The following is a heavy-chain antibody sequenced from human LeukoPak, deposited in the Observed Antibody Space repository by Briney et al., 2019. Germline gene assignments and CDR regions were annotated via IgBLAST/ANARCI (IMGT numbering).Heavy chain of an antibody. CDR2: ISHGGST. J-gene: IGHJ4*02. Sequence: PSETLSLTCAVYGGSFSCYYWSWIRQPPGKGLEWIGEISHGGSTNYNPSLKSRVTISVDTSKNQFSLKLSSVTAADTAAYYCASGVISFGYTSFDYWGQGTLVTVSS. D-gene: IGHD5-18*01. V-gene: IGHV4-34*01. CDR1: GGSFSCYY. CDR3: ASGVISFGYTSFDY.